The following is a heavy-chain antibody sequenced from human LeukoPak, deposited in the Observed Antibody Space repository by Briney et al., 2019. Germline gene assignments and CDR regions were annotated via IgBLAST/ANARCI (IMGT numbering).Heavy chain of an antibody. V-gene: IGHV3-48*01. D-gene: IGHD4-11*01. CDR1: GFTYSAYS. Sequence: GGSLRLSCAASGFTYSAYSMNWVRQAPEKGLEWVSYIGSSSSPIYYADSVKGRFTISRDNAKNSLYLQMDSLRAEDTAVYYCARDQAYSFDYWGQGTLVTVSS. CDR3: ARDQAYSFDY. J-gene: IGHJ4*02. CDR2: IGSSSSPI.